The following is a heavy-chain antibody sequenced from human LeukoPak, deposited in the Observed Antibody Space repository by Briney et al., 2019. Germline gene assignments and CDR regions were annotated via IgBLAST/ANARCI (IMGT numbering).Heavy chain of an antibody. V-gene: IGHV3-33*08. CDR3: ARGGGYTDDIDY. J-gene: IGHJ4*02. CDR2: IWYDGSNK. CDR1: GFTFTRYG. Sequence: GGSLRLSCAASGFTFTRYGMHWVRQAPGKGLEWVAIIWYDGSNKYYADSVKGRFTISRDNSKNTLYLQVNSLRAEDTAVYYCARGGGYTDDIDYWGQGTLVTVSS. D-gene: IGHD2-15*01.